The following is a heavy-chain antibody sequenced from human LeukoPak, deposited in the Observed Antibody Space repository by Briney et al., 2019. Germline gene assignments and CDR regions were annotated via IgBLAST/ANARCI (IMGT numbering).Heavy chain of an antibody. CDR3: AKGGIAAAGTSFYFDY. CDR2: ISGRGGNT. Sequence: GGSLRLSCAASGFTFSSYAMSWVRQAPGKGLEWVSTISGRGGNTYYADSVKGRFTISRDNSKNTLYLQMNSLRAEDTAVYYCAKGGIAAAGTSFYFDYWGQGTLVTVSS. V-gene: IGHV3-23*01. J-gene: IGHJ4*02. CDR1: GFTFSSYA. D-gene: IGHD6-13*01.